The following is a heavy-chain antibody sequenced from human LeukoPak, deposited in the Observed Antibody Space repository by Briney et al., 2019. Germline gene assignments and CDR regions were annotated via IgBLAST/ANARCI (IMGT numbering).Heavy chain of an antibody. Sequence: GGSLRLPCAASGFTFSSYAMSWVRQAPGKGLEWVSAISGSGGSTYYADSVKGRFTISRDNSKNTLYLQMNSLRAEDTAVYYCAKVRGYSYGFGALDYWGQGTLVTVSS. D-gene: IGHD5-18*01. CDR1: GFTFSSYA. CDR2: ISGSGGST. J-gene: IGHJ4*02. CDR3: AKVRGYSYGFGALDY. V-gene: IGHV3-23*01.